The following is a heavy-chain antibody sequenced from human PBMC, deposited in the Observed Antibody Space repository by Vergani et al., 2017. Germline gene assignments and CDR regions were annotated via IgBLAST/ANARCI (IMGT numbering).Heavy chain of an antibody. CDR2: ISWNSGSI. D-gene: IGHD6-19*01. CDR3: ARDHISSGWYGGAFDI. CDR1: GFTFDDYA. V-gene: IGHV3-9*01. J-gene: IGHJ3*02. Sequence: EVQLVESGGGLVQPGRSLRLSCAASGFTFDDYAMHWVRQAPGKGLEWVSGISWNSGSIGYADSVKGRFTISRDNAKNSLYLQMNSLRAEDTALYYCARDHISSGWYGGAFDIWGQGTMVTVSS.